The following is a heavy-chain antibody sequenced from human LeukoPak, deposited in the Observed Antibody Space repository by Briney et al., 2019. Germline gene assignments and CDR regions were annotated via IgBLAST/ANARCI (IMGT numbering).Heavy chain of an antibody. CDR2: IYYSGST. V-gene: IGHV4-39*07. CDR1: GGSISSSSYY. D-gene: IGHD1-26*01. Sequence: SETLSLTCTVSGGSISSSSYYWGWIRQPPGKGLEWIGSIYYSGSTYYNPSLKSRVTISVDTSKNQFSPKLSSVTAADTAVFYCARLSSASLGYYFDYWGQGTLVTVSS. J-gene: IGHJ4*02. CDR3: ARLSSASLGYYFDY.